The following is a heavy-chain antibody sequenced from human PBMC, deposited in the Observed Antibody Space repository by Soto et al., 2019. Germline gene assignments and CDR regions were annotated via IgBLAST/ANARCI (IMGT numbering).Heavy chain of an antibody. CDR1: GFTVSSNY. Sequence: PGGSLRLSCAASGFTVSSNYMSWVRQAPGKGLEWVSAVTGSGSTAFYADSVKGRFTISRDNSNYTLYLQMDSLRAEDTALYFCAKPRVYCTNGVCPAASWGQGVLVTVSS. CDR3: AKPRVYCTNGVCPAAS. CDR2: VTGSGSTA. J-gene: IGHJ5*02. D-gene: IGHD2-8*01. V-gene: IGHV3-23*01.